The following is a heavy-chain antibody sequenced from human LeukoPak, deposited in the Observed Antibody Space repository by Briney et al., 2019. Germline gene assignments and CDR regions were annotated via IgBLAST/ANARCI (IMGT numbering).Heavy chain of an antibody. D-gene: IGHD6-6*01. CDR2: MNPNSGNT. CDR3: ARGAQRSSSSEFDY. CDR1: GYTFTSYD. V-gene: IGHV1-8*01. Sequence: GASVKVSCKASGYTFTSYDINWVRQATGQGIEWMGWMNPNSGNTGYAQKFQGRVTMTRNTSISTAYMELSSLRSEDTAVYYCARGAQRSSSSEFDYWGQGTLVTVSS. J-gene: IGHJ4*02.